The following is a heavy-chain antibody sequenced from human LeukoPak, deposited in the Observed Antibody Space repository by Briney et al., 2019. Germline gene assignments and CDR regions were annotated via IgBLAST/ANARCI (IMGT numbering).Heavy chain of an antibody. V-gene: IGHV3-23*01. CDR1: GFTFSSYE. CDR2: ISGSGGNT. CDR3: AKVFSGYAPFDY. D-gene: IGHD5-12*01. J-gene: IGHJ4*02. Sequence: PGGSLRLSCAASGFTFSSYEMNWVRQAPGKGLEWVSVISGSGGNTYYADSVKGRFTISRDNSKNTLYLQMNSLRAEDTAVYYCAKVFSGYAPFDYWGQGTLVIVSS.